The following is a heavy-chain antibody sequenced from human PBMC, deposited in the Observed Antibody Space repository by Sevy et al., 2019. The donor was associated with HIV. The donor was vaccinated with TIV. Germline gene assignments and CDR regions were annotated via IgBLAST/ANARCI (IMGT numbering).Heavy chain of an antibody. Sequence: SETLSLTCTVSGGSVSSGSYYWSWIRQPPGKGLEWIGYIYYSGSTNYNPSLKSRVTISVDTSKNQCSLKLSSVTAADTAVYYCAREGGNGGNSGDAFDIWGQGTMVTVSS. J-gene: IGHJ3*02. CDR3: AREGGNGGNSGDAFDI. V-gene: IGHV4-61*01. CDR1: GGSVSSGSYY. CDR2: IYYSGST. D-gene: IGHD2-21*02.